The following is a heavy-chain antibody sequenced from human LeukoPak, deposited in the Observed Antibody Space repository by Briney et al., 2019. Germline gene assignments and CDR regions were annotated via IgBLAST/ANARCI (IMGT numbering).Heavy chain of an antibody. D-gene: IGHD3-9*01. J-gene: IGHJ4*02. CDR1: GFTFSSYA. Sequence: GGSLRLSCAASGFTFSSYAMPWVRQAPGKGLEWVAVISYDGSNKYYADSVKGRFTISRDNSKNTLYLQMNSLRAEDTAVYYCAREEGVKYYDILTGYYTVPEFDYWGQGTLVTVSS. CDR2: ISYDGSNK. CDR3: AREEGVKYYDILTGYYTVPEFDY. V-gene: IGHV3-30-3*01.